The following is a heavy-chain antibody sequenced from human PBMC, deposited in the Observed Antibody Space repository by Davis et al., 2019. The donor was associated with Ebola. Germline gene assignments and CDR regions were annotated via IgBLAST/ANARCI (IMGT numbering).Heavy chain of an antibody. J-gene: IGHJ4*02. CDR2: INPNSGGT. Sequence: ASVKVSCKASGYTFTSYAMNWVRQAPGQGLEWMGWINPNSGGTNYAQKFQGRVTMTRDTSISTAYMELSRLRSDDTAVYYCARVGGYYYDSSGYPDYWGQGTLVTVSS. D-gene: IGHD3-22*01. CDR3: ARVGGYYYDSSGYPDY. CDR1: GYTFTSYA. V-gene: IGHV1-2*02.